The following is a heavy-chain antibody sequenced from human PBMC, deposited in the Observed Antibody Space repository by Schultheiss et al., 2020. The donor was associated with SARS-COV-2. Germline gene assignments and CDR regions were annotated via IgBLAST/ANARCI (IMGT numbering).Heavy chain of an antibody. Sequence: ASVKVSCKASGYTFTSYYMHWVRQAPGQGLEWMGIINPSGGSTSYAQKFQGRVTMTRDTSTSTVYMELRSLRSDDTAVYYCARAVEMATKGYYGMDVWGQGTTVTVSS. J-gene: IGHJ6*02. D-gene: IGHD5-24*01. CDR1: GYTFTSYY. CDR2: INPSGGST. CDR3: ARAVEMATKGYYGMDV. V-gene: IGHV1-46*01.